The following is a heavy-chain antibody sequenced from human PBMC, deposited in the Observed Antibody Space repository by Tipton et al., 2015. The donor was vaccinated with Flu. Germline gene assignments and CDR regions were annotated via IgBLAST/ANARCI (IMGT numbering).Heavy chain of an antibody. V-gene: IGHV4-38-2*02. D-gene: IGHD3-10*01. Sequence: TLSLTCSVSGDSIGSDYYWGWIRQPSGKGLEWIGNVHRTGSAYFNPSLRSRVTISIDTSKNQFSLKLSSVTAADTAVYYCARGLSGSGSYQGRYFDYWGQGTLVTVSS. CDR1: GDSIGSDYY. CDR3: ARGLSGSGSYQGRYFDY. CDR2: VHRTGSA. J-gene: IGHJ4*02.